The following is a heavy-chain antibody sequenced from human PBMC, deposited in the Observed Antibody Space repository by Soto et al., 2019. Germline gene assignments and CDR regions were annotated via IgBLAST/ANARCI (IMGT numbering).Heavy chain of an antibody. V-gene: IGHV1-2*04. CDR3: ARGGSLRLGYCSGGSCHEMDV. J-gene: IGHJ6*02. CDR2: INPNSGGT. D-gene: IGHD2-15*01. Sequence: ASVKVSCKASGYTFTGYYMHWVRPAPGQGLEWMGWINPNSGGTNYAQKFQGWVTMTRDTSISTAYMELSRLRSDDTAVYYCARGGSLRLGYCSGGSCHEMDVWGQGTTVTVSS. CDR1: GYTFTGYY.